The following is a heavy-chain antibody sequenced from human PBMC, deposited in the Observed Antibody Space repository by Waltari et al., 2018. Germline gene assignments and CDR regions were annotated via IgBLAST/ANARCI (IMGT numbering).Heavy chain of an antibody. CDR1: GLSFSNYW. J-gene: IGHJ4*02. D-gene: IGHD6-13*01. CDR2: IKQDGSEK. CDR3: TRGGRDSSWYWRD. V-gene: IGHV3-7*01. Sequence: EVQLVESGGGLAQPGGSLRLSCAASGLSFSNYWMTWVRQASGKGPDWVAKIKQDGSEKYDMDSGKGRFTSSRDNAKNSLYLQMNNLRVEDTAVYYCTRGGRDSSWYWRDWGQGTLVTVSS.